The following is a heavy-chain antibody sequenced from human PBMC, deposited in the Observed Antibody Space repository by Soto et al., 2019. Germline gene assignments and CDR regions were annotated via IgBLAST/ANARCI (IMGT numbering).Heavy chain of an antibody. CDR3: AREMKWLFRDAFDI. Sequence: ASVKVSCKASGYTFTSYGISWVRQAPGQGLEWMGWISAYNGNTNYAQKLQGRVTMTTDTSTSTAYMELRSLRSDDTAVYYCAREMKWLFRDAFDIWGQGTMVTVSS. J-gene: IGHJ3*02. V-gene: IGHV1-18*01. CDR2: ISAYNGNT. D-gene: IGHD3-22*01. CDR1: GYTFTSYG.